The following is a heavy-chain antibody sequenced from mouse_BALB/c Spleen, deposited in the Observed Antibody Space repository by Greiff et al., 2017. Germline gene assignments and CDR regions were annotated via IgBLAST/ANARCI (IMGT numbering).Heavy chain of an antibody. J-gene: IGHJ4*01. CDR2: ISYSGST. V-gene: IGHV3-2*02. CDR1: GYSITSDYA. D-gene: IGHD1-1*01. CDR3: ARGEGTTVVEGYYAMDY. Sequence: EVQLQESGPGLVKPSQSLSLTCTVTGYSITSDYAWNWIRQFPGNKLEWMGYISYSGSTSYNPSLKSRISITRDTSKNQFFLQLNSVTTEDTATYYCARGEGTTVVEGYYAMDYWGQGTSVTVSS.